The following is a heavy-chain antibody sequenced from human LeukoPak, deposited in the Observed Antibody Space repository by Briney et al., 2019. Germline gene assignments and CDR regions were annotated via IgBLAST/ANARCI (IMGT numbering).Heavy chain of an antibody. CDR3: GRGYAMDG. CDR1: VYTSTNFD. Sequence: ASVKVSCKASVYTSTNFDINWVRQATGRGREWMGWINLNSGETGNKPELQGRVTMTTNTSISRAYVELSSLKSDDTAVYYGGRGYAMDGWGQGTTVTVSS. J-gene: IGHJ6*02. V-gene: IGHV1-8*01. CDR2: INLNSGET.